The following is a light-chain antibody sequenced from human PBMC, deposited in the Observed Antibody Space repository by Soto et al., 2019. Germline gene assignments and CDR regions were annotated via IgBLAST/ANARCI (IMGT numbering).Light chain of an antibody. CDR1: QGINSD. J-gene: IGKJ2*01. V-gene: IGKV1-13*02. CDR3: QQSYSTPPYT. Sequence: AIQLTQSPSSLSASVGDRVDITCRASQGINSDLAWYQQKPGKAPKLLIFAAFSLENGVPSRFSGSGSGADFTLTISSLQPEDSGTYYCQQSYSTPPYTFGQGTRLEIK. CDR2: AAF.